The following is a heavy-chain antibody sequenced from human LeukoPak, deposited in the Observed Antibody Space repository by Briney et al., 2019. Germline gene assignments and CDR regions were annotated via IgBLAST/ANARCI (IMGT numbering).Heavy chain of an antibody. CDR1: GGSISSSRYY. CDR3: ARGPRRYFDWLSHFDY. CDR2: INHSGST. V-gene: IGHV4-39*07. D-gene: IGHD3-9*01. Sequence: NPSETLSLTCTVSGGSISSSRYYWGWIRQPPGKGLEWIGEINHSGSTNYNPSLKSRVTISVDTSKNQFSLKLSSVTAADTAVYYCARGPRRYFDWLSHFDYWGQGTLVTVSP. J-gene: IGHJ4*02.